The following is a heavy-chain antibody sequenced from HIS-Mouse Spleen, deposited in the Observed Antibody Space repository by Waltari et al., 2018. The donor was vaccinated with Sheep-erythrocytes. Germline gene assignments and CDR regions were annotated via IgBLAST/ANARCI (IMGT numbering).Heavy chain of an antibody. CDR2: IYYSGST. V-gene: IGHV4-39*07. CDR1: GGSISSSSYY. D-gene: IGHD5-12*01. J-gene: IGHJ4*02. CDR3: ARAVDIVATIDY. Sequence: QPQLQESGPGLVKPSETLSLTCTVSGGSISSSSYYWGWIRQPPGKGLEWIGSIYYSGSTYYNPSLKSRVTISVDTSKNQFSLKLSSVTAADTAVYYCARAVDIVATIDYWGQGTLVTVSS.